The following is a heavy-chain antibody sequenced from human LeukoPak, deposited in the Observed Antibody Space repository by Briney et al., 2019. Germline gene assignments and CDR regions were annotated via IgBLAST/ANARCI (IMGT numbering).Heavy chain of an antibody. D-gene: IGHD2-2*01. V-gene: IGHV1-18*01. CDR1: GGTFSSYA. CDR3: ATDGSTSGCPY. Sequence: ASVKVSCKASGGTFSSYAISWVRQTPGQGLEWMGWVNPNNGGTNYAQKLQGRVTMTTDTSTSTAYMELRSLRSDDTAVYYCATDGSTSGCPYWGQGTLVTVSS. J-gene: IGHJ4*02. CDR2: VNPNNGGT.